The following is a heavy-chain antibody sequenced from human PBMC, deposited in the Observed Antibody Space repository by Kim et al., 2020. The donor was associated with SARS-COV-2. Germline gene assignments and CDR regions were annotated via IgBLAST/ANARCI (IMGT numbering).Heavy chain of an antibody. D-gene: IGHD3-10*01. CDR3: ARVNYYGSGSGY. Sequence: KNSQKFQGRVTITRDTSASTAYMELSSLRSEDTAVYYCARVNYYGSGSGYWGQGTLVTVSS. V-gene: IGHV1-3*01. J-gene: IGHJ4*02.